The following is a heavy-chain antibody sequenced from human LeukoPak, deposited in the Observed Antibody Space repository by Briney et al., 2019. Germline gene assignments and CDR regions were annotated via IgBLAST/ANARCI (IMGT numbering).Heavy chain of an antibody. V-gene: IGHV4-38-2*01. CDR2: IYHSGST. J-gene: IGHJ4*02. Sequence: PSETLSLTCAVSGYSISSGYYWGWIRQPPGKGLEWIGSIYHSGSTYYNPSLKSRVTISVDTSKNQFSLKLSSPTAADTAVYYCARHDPGGGSYYERPFDYWGQGTLVTVSS. D-gene: IGHD1-26*01. CDR1: GYSISSGYY. CDR3: ARHDPGGGSYYERPFDY.